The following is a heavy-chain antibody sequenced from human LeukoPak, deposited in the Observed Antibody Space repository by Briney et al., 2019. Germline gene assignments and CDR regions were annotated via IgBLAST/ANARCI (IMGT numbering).Heavy chain of an antibody. V-gene: IGHV4-34*01. CDR3: ARGRYAFDI. Sequence: SETLSLTCAVYGGSFSGYYRSWIRQPPGKGLEWIGEINHSGSTNYNPSLKSRVTIPVDTSKNQFSLKLSSVTAADTAVYYCARGRYAFDIWGQGTMVTVSS. J-gene: IGHJ3*02. CDR2: INHSGST. CDR1: GGSFSGYY.